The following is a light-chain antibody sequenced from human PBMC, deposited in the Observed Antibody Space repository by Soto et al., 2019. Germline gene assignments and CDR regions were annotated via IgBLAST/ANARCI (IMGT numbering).Light chain of an antibody. Sequence: QSVLTQPPLVSGAPGQRVTIPCTGSSSNIGSFYDVHWYQQLPGTVPKLLIYSDNNRPSGVPDRFSGSKSGTAASLAITGLQAEDEADYYCQSYDNSLNHVVFGGGTKVTVL. CDR1: SSNIGSFYD. J-gene: IGLJ2*01. CDR2: SDN. CDR3: QSYDNSLNHVV. V-gene: IGLV1-40*01.